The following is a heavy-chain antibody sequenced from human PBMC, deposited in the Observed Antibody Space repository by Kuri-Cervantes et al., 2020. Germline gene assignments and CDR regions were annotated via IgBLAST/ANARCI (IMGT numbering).Heavy chain of an antibody. CDR3: ARDHRYSSGWYLRSDGTGFDY. Sequence: GGSLRLSCAASGFTFSSYSMNWVRQAPGKGLEWVSAISGSGGSTYYADSVKGRFTISRDNSKNTLYLQMNSLRAEDTAVYYCARDHRYSSGWYLRSDGTGFDYWGQGTLVTVSS. CDR2: ISGSGGST. CDR1: GFTFSSYS. V-gene: IGHV3-23*01. D-gene: IGHD6-19*01. J-gene: IGHJ4*02.